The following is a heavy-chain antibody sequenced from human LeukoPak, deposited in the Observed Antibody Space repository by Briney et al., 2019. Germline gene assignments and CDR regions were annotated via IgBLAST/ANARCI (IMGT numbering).Heavy chain of an antibody. CDR2: IYYSGST. V-gene: IGHV4-59*08. CDR1: GGSISSYY. CDR3: ARHIIVVVPAATAALGFDP. D-gene: IGHD2-2*01. J-gene: IGHJ5*02. Sequence: PSETLSLTCTVSGGSISSYYWSWIRQPPGKGLEWIGYIYYSGSTNYNPSLKSRVTISVDTSKNQFSLKLSSVTAADTAVYYCARHIIVVVPAATAALGFDPWGQGTLVTVSS.